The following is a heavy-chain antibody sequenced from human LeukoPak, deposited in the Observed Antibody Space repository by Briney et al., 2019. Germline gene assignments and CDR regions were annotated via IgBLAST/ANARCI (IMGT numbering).Heavy chain of an antibody. Sequence: SETLSLTCSVSSASISSSASYWGWIRQPPGRGLHWIGTMYYSGSTYYNPSLNSRVTISVDTSKNHFSLELTSVTAADTAVYSCARVSAPRRRIAATNFFYSWGQGTLVTVSS. J-gene: IGHJ4*02. CDR1: SASISSSASY. CDR3: ARVSAPRRRIAATNFFYS. D-gene: IGHD6-13*01. V-gene: IGHV4-39*02. CDR2: MYYSGST.